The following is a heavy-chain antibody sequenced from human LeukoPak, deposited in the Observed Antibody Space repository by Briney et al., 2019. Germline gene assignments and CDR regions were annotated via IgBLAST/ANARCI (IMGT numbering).Heavy chain of an antibody. D-gene: IGHD3-10*01. CDR3: ARDRHYYGSGSYGFDY. V-gene: IGHV3-66*01. CDR1: GFTVSSNY. CDR2: IYIGGST. J-gene: IGHJ4*02. Sequence: GGSLRLSCAASGFTVSSNYMSWVRQAPGKGLEWVSLIYIGGSTYYADSVKGRFTISRDNSKNTLYLQMNSLRAEDTAVYYCARDRHYYGSGSYGFDYWDQGTLVTASS.